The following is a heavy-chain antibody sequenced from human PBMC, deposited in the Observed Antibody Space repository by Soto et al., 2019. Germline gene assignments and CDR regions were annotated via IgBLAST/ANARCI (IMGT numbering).Heavy chain of an antibody. D-gene: IGHD1-26*01. CDR1: GYTFTNYA. V-gene: IGHV1-3*01. CDR3: ARGGSLYWYFDL. Sequence: GASVKVSCKASGYTFTNYAMHWVRQAPGQRLEWMGWINAGNGNTKYSQKFHGRVTITRDTSASTAYMELSSLRSEDTAVYYCARGGSLYWYFDLWGRGTLVTVSS. J-gene: IGHJ2*01. CDR2: INAGNGNT.